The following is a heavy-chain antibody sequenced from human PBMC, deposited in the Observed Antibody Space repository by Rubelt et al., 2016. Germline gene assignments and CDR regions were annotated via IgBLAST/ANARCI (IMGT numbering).Heavy chain of an antibody. D-gene: IGHD3-22*01. Sequence: GPGLVKPSETLSLTCTVSGGSISSYYWNWIRQPPGKGLEWIGYIYYSGSTNYNPSLKSRVTISVDTSKNQFSLKLSSVTAADTAVYYCARGIVVVITSPYYFDYWGQGTLVTVSS. CDR1: GGSISSYY. V-gene: IGHV4-59*12. CDR2: IYYSGST. CDR3: ARGIVVVITSPYYFDY. J-gene: IGHJ4*02.